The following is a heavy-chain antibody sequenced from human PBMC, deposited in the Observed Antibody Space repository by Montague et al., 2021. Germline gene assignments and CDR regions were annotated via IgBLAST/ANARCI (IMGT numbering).Heavy chain of an antibody. D-gene: IGHD7-27*01. CDR1: GGSISDFY. V-gene: IGHV4-59*08. Sequence: SETLSLTCTVTGGSISDFYWCWIRQSPEKGLEWIGYIYDSGTTNYNPSLKSRVTISADTSMNQFSLNLRSVTAADTAVYFCARRLGIRAPFDYWGQGTLVTVSS. CDR2: IYDSGTT. J-gene: IGHJ4*02. CDR3: ARRLGIRAPFDY.